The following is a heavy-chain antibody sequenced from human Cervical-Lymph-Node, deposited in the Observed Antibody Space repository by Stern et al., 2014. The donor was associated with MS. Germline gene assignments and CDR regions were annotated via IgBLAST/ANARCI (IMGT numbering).Heavy chain of an antibody. V-gene: IGHV1-58*01. CDR3: AAKKDYYESSGDDAFDI. CDR1: GFTFTSSA. CDR2: IGPGSGNT. J-gene: IGHJ3*02. D-gene: IGHD3-22*01. Sequence: QLVESGPEVKKPGTSVKVSCKASGFTFTSSAVQWVRQAPGQRLEWIGRIGPGSGNTNYAQKFQERVTITRDMSTSTAYMELSSLRSEDTAVYYCAAKKDYYESSGDDAFDIWGQGTMVTVSS.